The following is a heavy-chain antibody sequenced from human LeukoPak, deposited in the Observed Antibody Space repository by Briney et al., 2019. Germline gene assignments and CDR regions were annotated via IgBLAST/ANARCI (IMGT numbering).Heavy chain of an antibody. CDR2: IGSTI. J-gene: IGHJ1*01. V-gene: IGHV3-11*01. CDR3: AKDQGYYGSGSYKEYFQH. Sequence: GGSLRLSCVASGFSFSDYYMSWIRQAPGKGLEWVSYIGSTIYYADSVKGRFTTSRDNSKNTLYLQMNSLRAEDTAVYYCAKDQGYYGSGSYKEYFQHWGQGTLVTVSS. D-gene: IGHD3-10*01. CDR1: GFSFSDYY.